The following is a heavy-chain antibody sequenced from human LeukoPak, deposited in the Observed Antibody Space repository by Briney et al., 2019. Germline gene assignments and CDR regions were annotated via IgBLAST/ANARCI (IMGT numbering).Heavy chain of an antibody. CDR1: GFTFSSYA. V-gene: IGHV3-23*01. CDR2: ISGSGGST. D-gene: IGHD3-22*01. J-gene: IGHJ4*02. CDR3: AKYEAYDSSGYYYGD. Sequence: GGSLRHSCAASGFTFSSYAMSWVRQAPGKGLEWVSAISGSGGSTYYADSVKGRFTISRDNSKNTLYLQMNSLRAEDTAVYYCAKYEAYDSSGYYYGDWGQGTLVTVSS.